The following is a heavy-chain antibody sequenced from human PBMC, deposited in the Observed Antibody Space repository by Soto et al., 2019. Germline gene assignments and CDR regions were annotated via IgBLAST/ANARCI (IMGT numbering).Heavy chain of an antibody. CDR1: GYTFTSYG. D-gene: IGHD6-13*01. J-gene: IGHJ4*02. CDR3: ARGPRYSTLGY. CDR2: ISAYNGNT. V-gene: IGHV1-18*01. Sequence: VTSVKFSWKASGYTFTSYGIIWVRQAPGQGLEWMGWISAYNGNTNYAQKLQGRVTMTTDTSTSTAYMELRSLRSDDTAVYYCARGPRYSTLGYWGQGTLVTVSS.